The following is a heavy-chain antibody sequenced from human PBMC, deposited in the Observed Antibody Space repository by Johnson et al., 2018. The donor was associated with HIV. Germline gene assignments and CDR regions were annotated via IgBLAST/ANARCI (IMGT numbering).Heavy chain of an antibody. J-gene: IGHJ3*02. CDR2: ISSSGTTV. CDR1: GFSFSDYY. V-gene: IGHV3-11*04. CDR3: ARDQAGTTDYAFDS. Sequence: QMLLVESGGGLVKPGGSLRLSCAASGFSFSDYYMSWIRQTPGKGLEWVSYISSSGTTVYYADSVKGRFSISRDNAKHSLYLQMNSLRAEDTAVYYCARDQAGTTDYAFDSWGQGTMVTVSS. D-gene: IGHD1-7*01.